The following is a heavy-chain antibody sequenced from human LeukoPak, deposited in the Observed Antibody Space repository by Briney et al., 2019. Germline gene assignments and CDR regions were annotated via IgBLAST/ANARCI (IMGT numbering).Heavy chain of an antibody. D-gene: IGHD1-1*01. CDR2: IYTSGTT. J-gene: IGHJ4*02. V-gene: IGHV4-4*07. Sequence: SETLSLTCTVSGGSISYYYWSWIRQSAGKGLEWIGRIYTSGTTNYNPSLKSRVTTSVDTSKNQFSLKMNSVTAADTAVYYCARGIETVNFDCWGQGTLITVSS. CDR1: GGSISYYY. CDR3: ARGIETVNFDC.